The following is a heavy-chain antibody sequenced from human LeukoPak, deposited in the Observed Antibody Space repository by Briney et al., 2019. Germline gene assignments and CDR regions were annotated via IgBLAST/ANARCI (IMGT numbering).Heavy chain of an antibody. D-gene: IGHD6-19*01. V-gene: IGHV4-34*01. CDR2: INHSGST. CDR3: ARSGVAGFDY. Sequence: SETLSLTCAVYGGSFSGYYWSWIRQPPGKGLEWIGEINHSGSTNYNPPLKSRVTISVDTSKNQFSLKLSSVTAADTAVYYCARSGVAGFDYWGQGTLVTVSS. J-gene: IGHJ4*02. CDR1: GGSFSGYY.